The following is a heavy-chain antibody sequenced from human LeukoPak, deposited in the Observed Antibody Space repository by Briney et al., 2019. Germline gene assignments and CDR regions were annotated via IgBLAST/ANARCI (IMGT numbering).Heavy chain of an antibody. CDR3: ASTCPLLYCSSSFFEP. D-gene: IGHD2-2*01. Sequence: ASVKVSCTTSGYTFTSFGITWVRPGPGQGLEWMGWISAYNGDTKSAPKFQGRVTMTTDTPTTTAYMDLRSLRSDDTAVYYCASTCPLLYCSSSFFEPWGRGTLVTVSS. J-gene: IGHJ5*02. CDR1: GYTFTSFG. V-gene: IGHV1-18*01. CDR2: ISAYNGDT.